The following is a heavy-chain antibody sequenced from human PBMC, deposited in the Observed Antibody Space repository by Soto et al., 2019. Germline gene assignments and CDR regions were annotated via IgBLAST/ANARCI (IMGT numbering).Heavy chain of an antibody. D-gene: IGHD1-26*01. CDR3: AKDRPGEWELPSGMDV. V-gene: IGHV3-23*01. Sequence: EVQLLESGGGLVQPGGSLRLSCAASGFTFSSYAMSWVRQAPGKGLERVSAISGSGGSTYYADSVKGRFTISRDNSKNTLYLQMNSLRAEDTAVYYCAKDRPGEWELPSGMDVWGQGTTVTVSS. CDR1: GFTFSSYA. J-gene: IGHJ6*02. CDR2: ISGSGGST.